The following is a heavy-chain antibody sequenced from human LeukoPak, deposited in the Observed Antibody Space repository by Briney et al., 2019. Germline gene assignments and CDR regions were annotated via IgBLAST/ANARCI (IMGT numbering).Heavy chain of an antibody. CDR3: ARDPKLGMTHWYFDL. D-gene: IGHD6-6*01. CDR2: IYYSGST. Sequence: PSETLSLTCTVSGGSISSYYWSWIRQPPGKGLEWIGYIYYSGSTNYNPSLKSRVTISVDTSKNQFSLKLSSVTAADTAVYYCARDPKLGMTHWYFDLWGRGTLVTVSS. V-gene: IGHV4-59*01. J-gene: IGHJ2*01. CDR1: GGSISSYY.